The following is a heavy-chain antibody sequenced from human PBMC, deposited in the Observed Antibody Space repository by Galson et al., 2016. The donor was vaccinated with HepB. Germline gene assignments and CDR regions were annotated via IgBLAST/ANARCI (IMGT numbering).Heavy chain of an antibody. Sequence: SETLSLTCAVSGYSITTAYYWGWVRQPPGKGLEWVGSVYYTGSTYYNPSLKSRVTISVDTSKNHFSLNLGAVTATDTALYYCAREADYANGLVDDKWGQGTLVIASS. D-gene: IGHD2-8*01. CDR3: AREADYANGLVDDK. CDR2: VYYTGST. J-gene: IGHJ4*02. V-gene: IGHV4-38-2*02. CDR1: GYSITTAYY.